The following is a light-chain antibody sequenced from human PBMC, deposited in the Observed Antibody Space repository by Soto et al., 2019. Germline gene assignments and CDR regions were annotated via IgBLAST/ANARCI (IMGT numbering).Light chain of an antibody. V-gene: IGKV3-15*01. Sequence: TQSPATLSVSPGEGATLSCRASQNIKHLLAWYQQRPGQSPRLLFYAASNRATGVPARFSGSGSGTDFTLAISSLQSEDSAVYYCQQYHNWPITFGQGTRLEIK. CDR2: AAS. CDR1: QNIKHL. CDR3: QQYHNWPIT. J-gene: IGKJ5*01.